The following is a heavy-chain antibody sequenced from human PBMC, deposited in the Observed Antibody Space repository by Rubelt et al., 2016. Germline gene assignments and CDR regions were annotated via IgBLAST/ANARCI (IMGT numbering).Heavy chain of an antibody. D-gene: IGHD1-26*01. Sequence: QVQLQQWGAGLLKPSETLSLTCAVYGGSFSGYYWSWIRQPPGKGLEWIGYIYYSGSTNYNPLLMGRVTISVDTSKNEFSLELSVVTAADTAVYYCARGVGASYDYYYYGMDVWGQGTTVTVSS. CDR3: ARGVGASYDYYYYGMDV. V-gene: IGHV4-34*11. CDR1: GGSFSGYY. CDR2: IYYSGST. J-gene: IGHJ6*02.